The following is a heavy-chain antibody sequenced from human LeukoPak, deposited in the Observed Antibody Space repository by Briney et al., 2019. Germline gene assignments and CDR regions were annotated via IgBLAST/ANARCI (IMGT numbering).Heavy chain of an antibody. D-gene: IGHD2-8*01. V-gene: IGHV1-2*02. J-gene: IGHJ4*02. CDR2: INPNSGGT. CDR1: GYTFIGYY. Sequence: RASVKVSCKASGYTFIGYYMHWVRQAPGQGLEWMGWINPNSGGTNYAQKFQGRVTMTRDTSISTAYMELSRLRSDDTAVYYCARGSIVLMVYAIGGDFDYWGQGTLVTVSS. CDR3: ARGSIVLMVYAIGGDFDY.